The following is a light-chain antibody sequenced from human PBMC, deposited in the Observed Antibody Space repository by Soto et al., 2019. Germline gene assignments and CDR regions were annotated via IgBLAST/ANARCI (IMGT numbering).Light chain of an antibody. CDR1: QSVSGN. J-gene: IGKJ5*01. CDR2: HAA. V-gene: IGKV3-15*01. Sequence: EVVMTQSPATLSVSPGERATLSCRASQSVSGNLAWYQQKPGQAPRLLIYHAAARATGVPTRFSGSGSGTELTLTISSLQSEDSAVYYCQQYNSWPPITFGQGTRLEIK. CDR3: QQYNSWPPIT.